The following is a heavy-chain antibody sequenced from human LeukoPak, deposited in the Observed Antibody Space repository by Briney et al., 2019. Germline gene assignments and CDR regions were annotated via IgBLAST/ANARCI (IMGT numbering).Heavy chain of an antibody. CDR3: ARSGIAAAGGLLLLFGRAV. Sequence: GGSLRLSCAASGFTFSSYGMHWVRQAPGKGLEWVAVISYDGSNKYYADSVKGRFTISRDNAKNSLYLQMNSLRAEATAVYFCARSGIAAAGGLLLLFGRAVWGQGTTVTVSS. J-gene: IGHJ6*01. D-gene: IGHD6-13*01. V-gene: IGHV3-30*03. CDR1: GFTFSSYG. CDR2: ISYDGSNK.